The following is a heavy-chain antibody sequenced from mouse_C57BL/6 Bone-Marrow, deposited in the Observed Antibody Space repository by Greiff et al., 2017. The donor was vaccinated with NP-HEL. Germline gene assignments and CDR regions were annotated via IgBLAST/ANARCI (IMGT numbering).Heavy chain of an antibody. J-gene: IGHJ2*01. Sequence: VQLKQSGAELVRPGASVKLSCTASGFNIKDDYMHWVKQRPEQGLEWIGWIDPENGDTEYASKFQGKATITADTSSNTAYLQLSSLTSEDTAVYYCTLYESGDYWGQGTTLTVSS. CDR2: IDPENGDT. CDR3: TLYESGDY. CDR1: GFNIKDDY. D-gene: IGHD2-3*01. V-gene: IGHV14-4*01.